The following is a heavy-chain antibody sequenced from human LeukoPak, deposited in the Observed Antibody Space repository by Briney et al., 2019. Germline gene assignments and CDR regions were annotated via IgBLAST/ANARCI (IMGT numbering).Heavy chain of an antibody. D-gene: IGHD4-23*01. CDR1: GYTFTSYY. CDR2: INPSGGST. Sequence: ASVKVSCKASGYTFTSYYMHGVRQAPGQGLEWMGIINPSGGSTSYAQKFQGRVTMTRDMSTSTDYMELSSLRSKDTAVYYCARDNSVEDTAWWFDPWGQGTLVTVSS. CDR3: ARDNSVEDTAWWFDP. V-gene: IGHV1-46*01. J-gene: IGHJ5*02.